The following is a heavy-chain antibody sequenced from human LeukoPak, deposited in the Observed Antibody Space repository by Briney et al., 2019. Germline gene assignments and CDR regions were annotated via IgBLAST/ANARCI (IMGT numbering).Heavy chain of an antibody. V-gene: IGHV1-2*02. CDR2: INPNSGGT. CDR3: ARADYGDYRVDY. D-gene: IGHD4-17*01. CDR1: GYTFTGYY. Sequence: ASVKVSCKASGYTFTGYYMHWVRQAPGQGLEWMGWINPNSGGTNYAQKFQGRVTMTRDTSIGTAYMELSRLRSDDTAVYYCARADYGDYRVDYWGQGTLVTVSS. J-gene: IGHJ4*02.